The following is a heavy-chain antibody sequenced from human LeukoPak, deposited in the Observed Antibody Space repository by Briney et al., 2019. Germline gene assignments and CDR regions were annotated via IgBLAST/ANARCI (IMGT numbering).Heavy chain of an antibody. V-gene: IGHV1-69*05. CDR1: GGTFSSYA. CDR3: ARIAAAGTGLDY. CDR2: IIPIFGTA. D-gene: IGHD6-13*01. J-gene: IGHJ4*02. Sequence: SVKVSCKASGGTFSSYAISWVRQAPGQGLEWMGGIIPIFGTANYAQKFQGRVTNTTDESTSTAYMELSSLRSEDTAVYYCARIAAAGTGLDYWGQGTLVTVSS.